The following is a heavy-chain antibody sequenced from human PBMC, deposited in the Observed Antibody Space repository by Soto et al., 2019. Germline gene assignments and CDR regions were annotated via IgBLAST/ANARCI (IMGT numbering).Heavy chain of an antibody. J-gene: IGHJ4*02. CDR1: GCTFSSYA. CDR2: ISYDGSNK. D-gene: IGHD4-17*01. V-gene: IGHV3-30-3*01. Sequence: PGGSRRLSCAASGCTFSSYAMHLVLQAPGKGLEWVAVISYDGSNKYYADSVKGRFTLSRDNAKNSLYLQMNSLRAEDTAVYYCVRGRYGDYVFDYWGQGALVTVSS. CDR3: VRGRYGDYVFDY.